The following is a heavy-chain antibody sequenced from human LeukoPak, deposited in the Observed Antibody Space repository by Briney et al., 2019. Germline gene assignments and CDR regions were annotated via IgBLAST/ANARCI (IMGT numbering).Heavy chain of an antibody. V-gene: IGHV1-46*01. CDR2: INPSGGST. J-gene: IGHJ4*02. CDR1: GYTFTSYY. Sequence: ASAKVSCKASGYTFTSYYMQWVRQAPGQGLEWMGLINPSGGSTSYAQKFQGRVSMTRDTSTSTVYMELSSLRSEDTAVYYCARSQGGAYSYGTDYWGQGTLVSVSS. CDR3: ARSQGGAYSYGTDY. D-gene: IGHD5-18*01.